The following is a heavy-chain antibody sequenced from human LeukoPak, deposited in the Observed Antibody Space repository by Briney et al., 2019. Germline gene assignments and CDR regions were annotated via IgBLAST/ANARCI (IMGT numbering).Heavy chain of an antibody. J-gene: IGHJ4*02. CDR2: ISSGGDSK. Sequence: PGGSLRLSCAASGFTFSDYEVNWVRQSPGKGLEWVAYISSGGDSKFYGDSVKGRFTISRDNAKNSLYLQMNGLRVEDTAIYYCARNLYLDLQAHGYWGQGTLVTVSS. D-gene: IGHD4-11*01. CDR3: ARNLYLDLQAHGY. V-gene: IGHV3-48*03. CDR1: GFTFSDYE.